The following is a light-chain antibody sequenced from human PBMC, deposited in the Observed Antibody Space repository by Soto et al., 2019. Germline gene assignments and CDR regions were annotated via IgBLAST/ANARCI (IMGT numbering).Light chain of an antibody. V-gene: IGKV3-20*01. CDR2: GTS. J-gene: IGKJ4*01. CDR3: QHYGSSPRT. Sequence: ENVLTQSPGTLSLSPGERATLSCRASQSISSNFLAWYQQKPGQAPRLLISGTSSRATGIPDRFSGSGSGTDFTLTISRLDPEDFAVYYCQHYGSSPRTFGGGTKVDIK. CDR1: QSISSNF.